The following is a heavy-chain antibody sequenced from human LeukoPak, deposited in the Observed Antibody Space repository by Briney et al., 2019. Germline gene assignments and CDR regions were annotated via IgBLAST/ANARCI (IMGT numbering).Heavy chain of an antibody. Sequence: SETLSLTCTVSGDSITSYYWSWLRQPPGKALEWIGYTYYSGSTHYTPSLKSRVTMSVDTSKNQFSLKLSSVTAADTAVYYCARVGGYCSSTSCRIIPPDFYMDVWGKGTTLTVSS. J-gene: IGHJ6*03. V-gene: IGHV4-59*12. D-gene: IGHD2-2*01. CDR2: TYYSGST. CDR3: ARVGGYCSSTSCRIIPPDFYMDV. CDR1: GDSITSYY.